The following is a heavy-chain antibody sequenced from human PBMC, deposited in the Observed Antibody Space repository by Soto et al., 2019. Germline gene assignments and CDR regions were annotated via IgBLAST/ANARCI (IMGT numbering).Heavy chain of an antibody. J-gene: IGHJ5*02. D-gene: IGHD6-19*01. CDR2: IRVGGGDT. Sequence: EVRLLESGGGLAQPGGSRRLSCAASGFTFSSSAMNWVRQAPGKGLEWVSSIRVGGGDTFYADSVRGRFTVSRDISRNTLYPQMNSLRAEDTAIYYCAKCSVGTVRTSGWCNWFDPWGQGTLVTVSS. CDR3: AKCSVGTVRTSGWCNWFDP. CDR1: GFTFSSSA. V-gene: IGHV3-23*01.